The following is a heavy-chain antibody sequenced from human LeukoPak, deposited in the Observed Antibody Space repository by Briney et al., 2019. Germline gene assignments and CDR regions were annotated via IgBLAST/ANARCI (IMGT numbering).Heavy chain of an antibody. CDR3: ARGQDSSGSYYDY. CDR1: GGSISSHY. CDR2: INHSGST. V-gene: IGHV4-34*01. D-gene: IGHD3-10*01. Sequence: SETLSLTCTVSGGSISSHYWSWIRQPPGKGLEWIGEINHSGSTNYNPSLKSRVTISVDTSKNQFSLKLSSVTAADTAVYYCARGQDSSGSYYDYWGQGTLVTVSS. J-gene: IGHJ4*02.